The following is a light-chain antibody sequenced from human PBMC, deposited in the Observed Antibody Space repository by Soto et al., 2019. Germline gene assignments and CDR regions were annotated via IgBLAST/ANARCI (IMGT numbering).Light chain of an antibody. Sequence: QSVLTQPASVSGSPGQSIAISCTGASSDVGAYNSVSWYQQYPGKAPKLMIHDVSNRPSGVSNRFSGSKSGSTASLTISGLQAEDGADYYCSSYTSSSSYVFGSGTKVTVL. CDR2: DVS. CDR3: SSYTSSSSYV. V-gene: IGLV2-14*01. J-gene: IGLJ1*01. CDR1: SSDVGAYNS.